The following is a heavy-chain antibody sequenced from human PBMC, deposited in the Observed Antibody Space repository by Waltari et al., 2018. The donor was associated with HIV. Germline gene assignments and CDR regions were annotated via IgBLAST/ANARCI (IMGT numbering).Heavy chain of an antibody. CDR2: IYSGDSDT. CDR3: ARQVGYCSGGSCYPDY. D-gene: IGHD2-15*01. V-gene: IGHV5-51*01. Sequence: EVQLVQSGAAVKKPGESLKISCKGSGSSFTSYWIGWVRQMPGKGLEWMGIIYSGDSDTRYSPSFQGQVTISADKSISTAYLQWSSLKASDTAMYYCARQVGYCSGGSCYPDYWGQGTLVTVSS. CDR1: GSSFTSYW. J-gene: IGHJ4*02.